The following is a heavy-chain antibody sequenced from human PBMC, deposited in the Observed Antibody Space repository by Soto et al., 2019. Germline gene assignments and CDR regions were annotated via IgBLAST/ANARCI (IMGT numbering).Heavy chain of an antibody. V-gene: IGHV1-18*01. CDR2: ISAYNGNT. Sequence: RASVKVSCKASGYTFTSYGISWVRQAPGQGLEWMGWISAYNGNTNYAQKLQGRVTMTTDTSTSTAYMELRSLRSDDTAVYYCARGLKYSYGQNYYYYGMDVWGQGTTVTVSS. J-gene: IGHJ6*02. CDR3: ARGLKYSYGQNYYYYGMDV. D-gene: IGHD5-18*01. CDR1: GYTFTSYG.